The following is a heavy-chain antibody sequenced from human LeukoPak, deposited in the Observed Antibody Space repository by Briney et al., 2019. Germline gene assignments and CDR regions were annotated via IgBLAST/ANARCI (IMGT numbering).Heavy chain of an antibody. CDR3: ARVYSGGWYHWFDP. CDR1: GGSISTNSYS. J-gene: IGHJ5*02. Sequence: KPSETLSLTCTVSGGSISTNSYSWGWIRQPPGKGLEWIGTFYHSGNTFYTSSLESRLTISGDSSKNQFSLKLRSVTAADTVIYYCARVYSGGWYHWFDPWGQGTLVTVSS. V-gene: IGHV4-39*07. CDR2: FYHSGNT. D-gene: IGHD6-19*01.